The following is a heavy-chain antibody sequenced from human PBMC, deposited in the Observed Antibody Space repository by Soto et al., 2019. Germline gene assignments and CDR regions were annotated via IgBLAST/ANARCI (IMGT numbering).Heavy chain of an antibody. CDR2: IWYDASNK. D-gene: IGHD1-26*01. Sequence: HHGGSMELSRVSSVVIFYIYLMHWVRQAPGKGLECVAVIWYDASNKYYADSVKGRFTISRDNAKNTMYLQMDSLRADDTAVYYCARDPIGPGIFDYWGQGTLVTVSS. CDR3: ARDPIGPGIFDY. CDR1: VVIFYIYL. J-gene: IGHJ4*02. V-gene: IGHV3-33*01.